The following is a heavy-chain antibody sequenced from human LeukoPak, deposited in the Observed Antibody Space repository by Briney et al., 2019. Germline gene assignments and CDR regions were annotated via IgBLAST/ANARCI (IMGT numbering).Heavy chain of an antibody. V-gene: IGHV1-18*04. CDR3: ARDWGYYGSGSYYVLGF. CDR2: ISAYNGNT. D-gene: IGHD3-10*01. J-gene: IGHJ4*02. Sequence: ASVKVSCKASGYTFTSYGISWVRQAPGQGLEWMGWISAYNGNTNYAQKLQGRVTMTTDTSTSTAYMELRNLRSDDTAVYYCARDWGYYGSGSYYVLGFWGQGTLVTVSS. CDR1: GYTFTSYG.